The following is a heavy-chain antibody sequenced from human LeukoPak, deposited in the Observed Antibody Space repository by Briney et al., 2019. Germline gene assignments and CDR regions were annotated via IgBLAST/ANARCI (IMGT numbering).Heavy chain of an antibody. J-gene: IGHJ4*02. V-gene: IGHV4-59*08. CDR1: GGSINNYY. D-gene: IGHD1-26*01. CDR2: TYYRGST. CDR3: ARLVVGATYLDY. Sequence: SETLSLTCTVSGGSINNYYWSWIRQPPGKGLEWIGYTYYRGSTNYNPSLKSRVSISLDTSKNQFSLKLSSVTAADTAVYYCARLVVGATYLDYWGQGTLVTVSS.